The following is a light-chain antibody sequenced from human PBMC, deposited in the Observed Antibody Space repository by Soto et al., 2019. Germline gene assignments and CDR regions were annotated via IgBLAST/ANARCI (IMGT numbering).Light chain of an antibody. CDR3: PQHSGYPFT. V-gene: IGKV1-17*01. CDR2: GAS. Sequence: DIQMTQSPSSLSASVGDRVTITCRASQGIRNDLAWYQQKPGKAPKRLIYGASSLQSGVPSRFSGSGSGTEFTLTISSLQPEDFATYYCPQHSGYPFTFGGGTKVEIK. J-gene: IGKJ4*01. CDR1: QGIRND.